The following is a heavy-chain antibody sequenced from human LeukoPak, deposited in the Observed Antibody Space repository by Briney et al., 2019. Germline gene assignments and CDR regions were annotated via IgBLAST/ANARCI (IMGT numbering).Heavy chain of an antibody. CDR3: ARTGCSSTSCYVGFDY. CDR2: ISYDGSNK. CDR1: GFTFSSYA. Sequence: GGSLRLSCAASGFTFSSYAMRWVRQAPGKGMEWVAVISYDGSNKYYADSVKGRFTISRDNSKNTLYLQMNSLRAEDTAVYYCARTGCSSTSCYVGFDYWGQGTLVTVSS. J-gene: IGHJ4*02. D-gene: IGHD2-2*01. V-gene: IGHV3-30*04.